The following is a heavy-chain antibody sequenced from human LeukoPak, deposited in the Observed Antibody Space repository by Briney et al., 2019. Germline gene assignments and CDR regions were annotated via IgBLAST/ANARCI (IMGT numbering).Heavy chain of an antibody. CDR2: TYPGDSDT. CDR3: ARLGPAANNWFDP. D-gene: IGHD2-2*01. Sequence: GESLKISCKGSGYSFTSYWIGWVRQMPGKGLEWMGITYPGDSDTGYSPSFQGQVTISADKSISTAYLQWSSLKASDTAMYYCARLGPAANNWFDPWGQGTLVTVSS. V-gene: IGHV5-51*01. CDR1: GYSFTSYW. J-gene: IGHJ5*02.